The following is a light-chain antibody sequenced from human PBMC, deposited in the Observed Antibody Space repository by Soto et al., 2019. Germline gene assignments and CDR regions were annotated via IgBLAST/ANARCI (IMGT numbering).Light chain of an antibody. CDR2: TAS. CDR1: QVIRND. Sequence: DIQMTQSPSSLSASVGARVTITCRASQVIRNDLGWYQQKPGKAPNLMMYTASNLQSGVPSRFSGSGSGTDCTLTISSLQPEDVATYYCQQSYSTPISLGQGTRLEIK. J-gene: IGKJ5*01. CDR3: QQSYSTPIS. V-gene: IGKV1-39*01.